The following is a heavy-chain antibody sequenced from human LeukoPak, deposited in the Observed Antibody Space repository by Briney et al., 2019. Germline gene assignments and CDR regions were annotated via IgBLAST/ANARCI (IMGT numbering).Heavy chain of an antibody. CDR3: ARDYSYGHDGGMDV. J-gene: IGHJ6*02. CDR1: GFTFSNYG. V-gene: IGHV3-33*01. Sequence: GGSLRLSCAASGFTFSNYGMHWVRQAPGKGLEWVAVLWYDGSNKYYADSVKGRFTISRDNSKNTPYLQMNSLRADDTAVYYCARDYSYGHDGGMDVWGQGTTVTVSS. CDR2: LWYDGSNK. D-gene: IGHD5-18*01.